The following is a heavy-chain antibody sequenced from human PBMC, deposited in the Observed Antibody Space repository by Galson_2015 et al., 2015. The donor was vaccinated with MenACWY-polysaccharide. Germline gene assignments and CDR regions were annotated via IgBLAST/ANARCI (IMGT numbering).Heavy chain of an antibody. Sequence: ETLSLTCTVSGGSISSSSYYWGWIRQPPGKGLEWIGSIYYSGSTYYNPSLKSRVTISVDTSKNQFSLKLSSVTAADTAVYYCARMRGLEWELPYYFDYWGQGTLVTVSS. CDR3: ARMRGLEWELPYYFDY. CDR2: IYYSGST. D-gene: IGHD1-26*01. CDR1: GGSISSSSYY. J-gene: IGHJ4*02. V-gene: IGHV4-39*01.